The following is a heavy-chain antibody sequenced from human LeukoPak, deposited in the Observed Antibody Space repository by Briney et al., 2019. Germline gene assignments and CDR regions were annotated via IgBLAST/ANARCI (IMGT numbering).Heavy chain of an antibody. J-gene: IGHJ2*01. Sequence: SETLSLTCAVSGGSISISNSNWWSWVRQPPGKGLEWIGEIYHSGSTNYNPSLKSRVTISADKSKNQFSLKLSSVTAADTAVYYCARDLHGGNSFTSDWYFDLWGRGTLVTVSS. CDR3: ARDLHGGNSFTSDWYFDL. CDR1: GGSISISNSNW. V-gene: IGHV4-4*02. CDR2: IYHSGST. D-gene: IGHD4-23*01.